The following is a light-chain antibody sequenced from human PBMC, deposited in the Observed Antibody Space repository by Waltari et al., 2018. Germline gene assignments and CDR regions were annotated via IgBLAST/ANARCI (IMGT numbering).Light chain of an antibody. V-gene: IGKV1-5*03. Sequence: DIQMTQSPSTLSASVGDRVAITCRASQSVNSWLAWYQQKPGKATKFLIYKASILESGGPSRFSGSGYGTEFTLTISNLQPDDVATYYCQQYNRYSTFGQGTKVELK. CDR1: QSVNSW. CDR3: QQYNRYST. J-gene: IGKJ1*01. CDR2: KAS.